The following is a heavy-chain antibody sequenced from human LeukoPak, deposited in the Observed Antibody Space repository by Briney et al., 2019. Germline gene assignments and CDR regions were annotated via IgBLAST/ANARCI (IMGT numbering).Heavy chain of an antibody. J-gene: IGHJ4*02. Sequence: GGSLRLSCAASGFTISGYGMHWVRQAPGKGLEGVAFIHSDGINKYYPDSVKGRFTISRDNSKNTLYLQMNSLRAEDTAVYYCAYSSLSTWGQGTLVTVSS. V-gene: IGHV3-30*02. CDR1: GFTISGYG. CDR2: IHSDGINK. CDR3: AYSSLST. D-gene: IGHD6-19*01.